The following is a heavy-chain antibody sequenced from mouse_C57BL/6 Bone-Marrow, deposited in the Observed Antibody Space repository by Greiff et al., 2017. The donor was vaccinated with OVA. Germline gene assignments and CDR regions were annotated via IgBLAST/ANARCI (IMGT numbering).Heavy chain of an antibody. J-gene: IGHJ3*01. Sequence: QVQLKESGPGLVAPSQSLSITCTVSGFSLTSYGVHWVRQSPGKGLEWLGVIWSGGSTDYNAAFISRLSISKDNSKSQVFFKMNSLQADDTAIYYCARGGITTKKKSWFAYWGQGTLVTVSA. CDR1: GFSLTSYG. CDR3: ARGGITTKKKSWFAY. V-gene: IGHV2-2*01. CDR2: IWSGGST. D-gene: IGHD2-4*01.